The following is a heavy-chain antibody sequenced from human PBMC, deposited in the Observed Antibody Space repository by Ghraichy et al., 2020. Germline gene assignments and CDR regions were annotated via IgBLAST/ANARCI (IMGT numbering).Heavy chain of an antibody. CDR1: GGSFSGYY. Sequence: SQTLSLTCAVYGGSFSGYYWSWIRQPPGKGLEWIGEINHSGSTNYNPSLKSRVTISVDTSKNQFSLKLSSVTAADTAVYYCAQITMVRGVIISDYWGQGTLVTVSS. J-gene: IGHJ4*02. CDR2: INHSGST. V-gene: IGHV4-34*01. D-gene: IGHD3-10*01. CDR3: AQITMVRGVIISDY.